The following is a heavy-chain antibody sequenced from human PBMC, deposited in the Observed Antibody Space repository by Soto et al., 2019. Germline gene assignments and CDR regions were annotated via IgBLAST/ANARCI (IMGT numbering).Heavy chain of an antibody. D-gene: IGHD5-18*01. V-gene: IGHV3-33*06. CDR1: GFTFSSYG. Sequence: HPGGSLRLSCAASGFTFSSYGMHWVRQAPGKGLEWVAVIWYDGSNKYYADSVKGRFTISRDNSKNTLYLQMNSLRAEDTAVYYCAKDQSAMVWSYYYGMDVWGQGTTVTVSS. CDR2: IWYDGSNK. CDR3: AKDQSAMVWSYYYGMDV. J-gene: IGHJ6*02.